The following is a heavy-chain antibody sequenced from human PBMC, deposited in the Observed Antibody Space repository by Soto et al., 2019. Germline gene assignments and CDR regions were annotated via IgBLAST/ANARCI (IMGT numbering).Heavy chain of an antibody. J-gene: IGHJ4*02. CDR3: AKDTPYCGGDCYYFDY. D-gene: IGHD2-21*02. CDR2: ISGSGGST. CDR1: GFTFSSYA. Sequence: EVQLLESGGGLVQPGGSLRLSCAASGFTFSSYAMSWVRQAPGKGLEWVSGISGSGGSTNYADSVKGRFTISRDNSKNTLYLQMNSLRAEDTAVSYCAKDTPYCGGDCYYFDYWGQGTLVTVSS. V-gene: IGHV3-23*01.